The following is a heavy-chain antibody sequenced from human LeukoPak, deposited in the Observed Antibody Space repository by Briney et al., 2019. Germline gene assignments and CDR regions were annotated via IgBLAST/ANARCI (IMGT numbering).Heavy chain of an antibody. J-gene: IGHJ4*02. CDR1: GFTVSSFY. Sequence: GGSLRLSSAASGFTVSSFYMTWVRQAPGKGLEWVSVIYSGGSTYYADSVKGRFTISRDSSNNTLYLQMNSLRAEDTAVYYCARGRPAYYFDFWGQGTLVTVSS. CDR3: ARGRPAYYFDF. CDR2: IYSGGST. V-gene: IGHV3-66*01.